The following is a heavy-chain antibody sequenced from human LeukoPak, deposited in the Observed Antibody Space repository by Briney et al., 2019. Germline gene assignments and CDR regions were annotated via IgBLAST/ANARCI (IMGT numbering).Heavy chain of an antibody. D-gene: IGHD6-6*01. Sequence: PGGSLRLSCAASGFTFSSYSMNWVRQAPGKGLEWVSSISSSSSYIYYADSVKGRFTISRDNAKNSLYLQMNSLRAEDTAVYYCAREAARPYYMDVWGKGTTVTVSS. CDR2: ISSSSSYI. CDR1: GFTFSSYS. CDR3: AREAARPYYMDV. J-gene: IGHJ6*03. V-gene: IGHV3-21*01.